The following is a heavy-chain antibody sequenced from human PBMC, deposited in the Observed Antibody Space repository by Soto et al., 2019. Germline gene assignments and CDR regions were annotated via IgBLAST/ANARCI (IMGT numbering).Heavy chain of an antibody. V-gene: IGHV4-30-4*01. Sequence: QVQLQESGPGLVKPSQTLSLTCTVSGGSISSVDYYWSWIRQPPGKGLEWIGYIYYSGSTYYNPSLKSRGTISLDTSKNQFSLKLSSVTATDTAVYYCARFQYSGSFDYWGQGTLVTVSS. D-gene: IGHD6-6*01. CDR3: ARFQYSGSFDY. CDR1: GGSISSVDYY. J-gene: IGHJ4*02. CDR2: IYYSGST.